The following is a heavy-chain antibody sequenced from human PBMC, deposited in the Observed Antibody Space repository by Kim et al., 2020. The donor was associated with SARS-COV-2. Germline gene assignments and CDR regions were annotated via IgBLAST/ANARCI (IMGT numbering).Heavy chain of an antibody. V-gene: IGHV4-59*13. Sequence: SETLSLTCTVSGGSISSYYWSWIRQPPGKGLEWIGYIYYSGSTNYNPSLKSRVTISVDTSKNQFSLKLSSVTAADTAVYYCARVRGLSMVQGVIHHYGMDVWGQGTTVTVSS. CDR2: IYYSGST. CDR1: GGSISSYY. D-gene: IGHD3-10*01. J-gene: IGHJ6*02. CDR3: ARVRGLSMVQGVIHHYGMDV.